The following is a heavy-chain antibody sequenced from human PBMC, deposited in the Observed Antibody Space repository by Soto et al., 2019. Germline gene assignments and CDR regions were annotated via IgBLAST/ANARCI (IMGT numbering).Heavy chain of an antibody. CDR3: ANDWGPNWNDEDLHN. V-gene: IGHV3-23*01. Sequence: EVQLLESGGGLVQPGGSLRLSCAASGFTFRNFAMSWLRQAPGKGLEWVSDISGSGGNTYYADSVKGRFTISRDNSKNMLYLQMNSLRDADTAMYYCANDWGPNWNDEDLHNWGQGTLVTVSS. CDR1: GFTFRNFA. CDR2: ISGSGGNT. D-gene: IGHD1-20*01. J-gene: IGHJ1*01.